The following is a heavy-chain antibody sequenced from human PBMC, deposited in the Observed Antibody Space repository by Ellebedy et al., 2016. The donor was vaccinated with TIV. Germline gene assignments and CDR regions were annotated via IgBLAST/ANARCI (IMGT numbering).Heavy chain of an antibody. Sequence: PGGSLRLSCEGSGFTFSFYGIHWVRQAPGKGLEWVAVMWADGSRKYYADSVKGRFTVSRDNSKNTVYLQMDSLRAEDTALYYCARDTDTSSHYDLFDPWGQGTLVTVSS. CDR2: MWADGSRK. CDR1: GFTFSFYG. J-gene: IGHJ5*02. D-gene: IGHD3-22*01. CDR3: ARDTDTSSHYDLFDP. V-gene: IGHV3-33*01.